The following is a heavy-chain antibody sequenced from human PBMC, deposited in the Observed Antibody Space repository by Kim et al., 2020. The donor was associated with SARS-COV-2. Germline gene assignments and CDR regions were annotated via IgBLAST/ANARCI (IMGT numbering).Heavy chain of an antibody. CDR2: INHSGST. J-gene: IGHJ4*02. CDR3: ARARGRGSGSPWD. Sequence: SETLSLTCAVYGGSFSGYYWSWIRQPPGKGLEWIGEINHSGSTNYNPSLKSRVTISVDTSKNQFSLKLSSVTAADTAVYYCARARGRGSGSPWDWGQGTLVTVSS. V-gene: IGHV4-34*01. D-gene: IGHD3-10*01. CDR1: GGSFSGYY.